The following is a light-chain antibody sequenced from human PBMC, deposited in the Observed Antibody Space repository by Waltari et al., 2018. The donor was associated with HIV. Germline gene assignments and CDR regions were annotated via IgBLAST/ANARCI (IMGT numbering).Light chain of an antibody. CDR3: CSYAGRYTWV. V-gene: IGLV2-11*01. J-gene: IGLJ3*02. CDR1: SSDVGGYNY. Sequence: QSALTQPRSVSGSPGQSVTISCSGTSSDVGGYNYVFWYQQHPGKAPKLMIYEVTERPSGVPDRFSGSKSGNTASLIISGLQADDEADYYCCSYAGRYTWVFGGGTELTVL. CDR2: EVT.